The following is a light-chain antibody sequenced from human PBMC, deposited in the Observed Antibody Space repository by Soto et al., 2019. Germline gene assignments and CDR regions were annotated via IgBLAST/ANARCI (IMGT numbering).Light chain of an antibody. V-gene: IGKV3D-15*01. CDR3: QQYNDWPRT. CDR1: QSVSGN. Sequence: ETVMAQSPATLSVSPGEGATLSCRASQSVSGNLAWYQQKPGQAPRLLIYGASTRASGIPARFSGGGSGTEFTLTISSLQSEDFAVYFCQQYNDWPRTFGGGTRVEIK. J-gene: IGKJ4*01. CDR2: GAS.